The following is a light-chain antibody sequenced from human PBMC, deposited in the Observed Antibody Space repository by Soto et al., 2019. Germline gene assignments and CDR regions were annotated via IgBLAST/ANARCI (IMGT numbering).Light chain of an antibody. CDR3: HQYDNVPQT. J-gene: IGKJ2*01. V-gene: IGKV1-33*01. CDR1: QSISIW. Sequence: DIEMTQSPSTLSASVGDRVTISCRASQSISIWLAWYQQKPGKAPKLLIYDASNLQTGVPSRFSGSGSGTDFTFTISSLQPEDSATYYCHQYDNVPQTFGQGTKLEIK. CDR2: DAS.